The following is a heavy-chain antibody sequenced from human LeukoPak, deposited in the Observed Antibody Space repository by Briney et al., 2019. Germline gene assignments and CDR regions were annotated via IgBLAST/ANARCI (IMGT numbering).Heavy chain of an antibody. CDR3: ARGMYYYGSGSLNWFDP. J-gene: IGHJ5*02. V-gene: IGHV1-2*02. D-gene: IGHD3-10*01. CDR1: GYTFTGYY. Sequence: ASVKVSCKASGYTFTGYYMHWVRQAPGQGLEWMGWINPNSGGTNYAQKFQGRVTMTRDTSISTAYMELSRLRSDDTAVYYCARGMYYYGSGSLNWFDPWGQGTLVTVSS. CDR2: INPNSGGT.